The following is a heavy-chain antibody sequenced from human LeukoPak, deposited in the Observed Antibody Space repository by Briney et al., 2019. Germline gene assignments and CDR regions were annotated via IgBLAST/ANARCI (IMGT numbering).Heavy chain of an antibody. Sequence: GASVKVSRKASGGTFSSYAISWVRQAPGQGLEWMGRIIPILGIANYAQKFQGRVTITADKSTSTAYMELSSLRSEDTAVYYCARAGYSSSRYNWFDPWGQGTLVTVSS. CDR1: GGTFSSYA. CDR2: IIPILGIA. CDR3: ARAGYSSSRYNWFDP. D-gene: IGHD6-6*01. V-gene: IGHV1-69*04. J-gene: IGHJ5*02.